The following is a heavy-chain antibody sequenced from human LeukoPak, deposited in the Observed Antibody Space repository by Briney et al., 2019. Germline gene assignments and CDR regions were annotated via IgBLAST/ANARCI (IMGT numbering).Heavy chain of an antibody. J-gene: IGHJ4*02. CDR3: AAGVVIPNY. CDR2: VDPEDGET. CDR1: GYTFTDYY. D-gene: IGHD3-3*01. Sequence: ASVKVSCKVSGYTFTDYYMHWVQQAPGKGLEWMGLVDPEDGETIYAEKFQGGVTITADTSTDTAYMELSSLRSEDTAVYYCAAGVVIPNYWGLGTLVTVSS. V-gene: IGHV1-69-2*01.